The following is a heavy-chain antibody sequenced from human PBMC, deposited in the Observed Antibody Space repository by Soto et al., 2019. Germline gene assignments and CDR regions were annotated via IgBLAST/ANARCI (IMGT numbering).Heavy chain of an antibody. CDR1: GGSMSSEGYY. Sequence: PSESLSLTCTVPGGSMSSEGYYWSWIRQAPGKGLEWIGYVYYTGSTYYNPSLMSRLTISVDTSKNQFSLKLTSVTAAETAVYYCVRTARQGAVAPHWFDRWGQGTQVTVSS. CDR3: VRTARQGAVAPHWFDR. J-gene: IGHJ5*02. CDR2: VYYTGST. D-gene: IGHD2-21*02. V-gene: IGHV4-30-4*01.